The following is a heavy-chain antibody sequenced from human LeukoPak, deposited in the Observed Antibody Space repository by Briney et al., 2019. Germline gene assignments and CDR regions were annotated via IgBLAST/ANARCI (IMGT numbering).Heavy chain of an antibody. CDR2: VDPEDGET. J-gene: IGHJ6*03. D-gene: IGHD2-2*01. CDR3: ATGYCSSTSCYDYYYYYMDV. Sequence: GASVKVSCKASGYTFTSYDINWVRQAPGKGLEWMGLVDPEDGETIYAEKFQGRVTITADTSTGTAYMELSSLRSEDTAVYYCATGYCSSTSCYDYYYYYMDVWGKGTTVTVSS. V-gene: IGHV1-69-2*01. CDR1: GYTFTSYD.